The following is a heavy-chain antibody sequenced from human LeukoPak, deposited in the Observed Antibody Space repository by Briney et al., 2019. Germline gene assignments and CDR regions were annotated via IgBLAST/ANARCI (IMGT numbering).Heavy chain of an antibody. J-gene: IGHJ3*02. CDR2: IYYSGIT. V-gene: IGHV4-30-4*01. CDR3: ARGVTAIWGAFDI. Sequence: PSETLSLTCTVSGGSIGSGDYYSSWIRQPPGKGLEWIGYIYYSGITYYNPSLKSRVTISVDTSKNQFSLKLSSVTAADTAVYYCARGVTAIWGAFDIWGQGTMVTVSS. CDR1: GGSIGSGDYY. D-gene: IGHD2-21*02.